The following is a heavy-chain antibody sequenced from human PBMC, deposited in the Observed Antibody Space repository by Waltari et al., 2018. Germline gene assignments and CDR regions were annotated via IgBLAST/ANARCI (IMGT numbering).Heavy chain of an antibody. J-gene: IGHJ4*02. CDR3: AAGPPSGYSSGWFDY. D-gene: IGHD6-19*01. V-gene: IGHV1-58*01. Sequence: QMQLVQSGPEVKKPGTSVKVSCKASGFTFTSSAVQWVRQARGQRLEWIGWFVVGGGKTNYAQKFQERVTMTRDMSTSTAYMGLSGLRSEDTAVYYCAAGPPSGYSSGWFDYWGQGTLVTVSS. CDR2: FVVGGGKT. CDR1: GFTFTSSA.